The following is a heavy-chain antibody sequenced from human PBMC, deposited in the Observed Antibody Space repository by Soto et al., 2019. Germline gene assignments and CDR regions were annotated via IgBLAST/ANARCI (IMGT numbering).Heavy chain of an antibody. CDR3: AREWELQSLDY. CDR2: IYYSGST. CDR1: GGSISNGGYY. J-gene: IGHJ4*02. V-gene: IGHV4-31*03. D-gene: IGHD1-26*01. Sequence: SLTCTVSGGSISNGGYYWSWIRQHPGKGLEWIGNIYYSGSTYYNPSLKSRLTMSVDTSKNQFSLKLSSVTAADTAVYYCAREWELQSLDYWGQGTLVTVSS.